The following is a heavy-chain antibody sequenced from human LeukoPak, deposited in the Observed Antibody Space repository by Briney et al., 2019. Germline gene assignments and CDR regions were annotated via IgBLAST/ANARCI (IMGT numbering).Heavy chain of an antibody. Sequence: PSETLSLTCTVSGGSISSGGYSWSWIRQHPGKGLEWIGYIYYSGSTYYNPSLKSRVTISVDTSKNQFSLKLSSVTAADTAVYYCARAENWGSFDYWGQGTLVTVSS. CDR3: ARAENWGSFDY. D-gene: IGHD7-27*01. CDR2: IYYSGST. J-gene: IGHJ4*02. V-gene: IGHV4-31*03. CDR1: GGSISSGGYS.